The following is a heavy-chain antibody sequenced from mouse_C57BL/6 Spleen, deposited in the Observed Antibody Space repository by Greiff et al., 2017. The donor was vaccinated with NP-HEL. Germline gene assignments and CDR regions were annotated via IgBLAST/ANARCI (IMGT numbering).Heavy chain of an antibody. D-gene: IGHD6-5*01. Sequence: EVHLVESEGGLVQPGSSMKLSCTASGFTFSDYYMAWVRQVPEKGLEWVANINYDGSSTYYLDSLKSRFIISRDNAKNILYLQMSSLKSEDTATYYCARRGAYKGYFDVWGTGTTVTVSS. CDR3: ARRGAYKGYFDV. CDR1: GFTFSDYY. CDR2: INYDGSST. J-gene: IGHJ1*03. V-gene: IGHV5-16*01.